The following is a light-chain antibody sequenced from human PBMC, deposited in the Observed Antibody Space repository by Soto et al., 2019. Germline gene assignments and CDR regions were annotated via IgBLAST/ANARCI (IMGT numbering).Light chain of an antibody. Sequence: DLQMTQSPSTLSASIGARVAITCWASDNIGPWVAWYQQKPGKAPKLLIYKASTLETGAPSRFAGSGSGTGFTLTITRLQPDEFATYYCQHYNSYSRTFGQGTKVDIK. V-gene: IGKV1-5*03. CDR2: KAS. CDR1: DNIGPW. CDR3: QHYNSYSRT. J-gene: IGKJ1*01.